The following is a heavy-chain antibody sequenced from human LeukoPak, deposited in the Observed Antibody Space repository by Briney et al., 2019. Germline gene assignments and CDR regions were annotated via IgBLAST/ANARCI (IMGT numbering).Heavy chain of an antibody. CDR3: ARGGGRSGWYGGFDAFDI. CDR1: GFTFSSYA. J-gene: IGHJ3*02. D-gene: IGHD6-19*01. V-gene: IGHV3-21*01. Sequence: PGRSLRLSCAASGFTFSSYAMHWVRQAPGKGREWVSSISSSSSYIYYADSVKGRFTISRDNAKNSLYLQMDSLRAEDTAVYYCARGGGRSGWYGGFDAFDIWGQGTMVTVSS. CDR2: ISSSSSYI.